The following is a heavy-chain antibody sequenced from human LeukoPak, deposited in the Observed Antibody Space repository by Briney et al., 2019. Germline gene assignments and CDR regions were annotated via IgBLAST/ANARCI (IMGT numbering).Heavy chain of an antibody. D-gene: IGHD3-10*01. CDR2: ISWNSGSI. CDR1: GFAFDDYA. V-gene: IGHV3-9*01. J-gene: IGHJ5*02. CDR3: AKDMTAMVRGVIPWFDP. Sequence: PGGSLRLSCAASGFAFDDYAMHWVRQAPGKGLEWVSGISWNSGSIGYADSVKGRFTISRDNAKNSLYLQMNSLRAEDTALYYCAKDMTAMVRGVIPWFDPWGQGTLVTVSS.